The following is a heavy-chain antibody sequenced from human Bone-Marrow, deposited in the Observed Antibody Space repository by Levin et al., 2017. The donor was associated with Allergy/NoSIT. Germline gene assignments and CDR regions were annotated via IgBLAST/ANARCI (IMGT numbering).Heavy chain of an antibody. CDR2: ISDGDNTI. D-gene: IGHD4-17*01. CDR3: ARDVYGDYGDY. V-gene: IGHV3-11*01. CDR1: RFIFSDYS. Sequence: PGGSLRLSCEVSRFIFSDYSMSWIRQAPGKGLEWISKISDGDNTIHYADSVRGRFTISRDNAKNSVYLQMNSLRAEDTALYYCARDVYGDYGDYWGRGTLVTVSS. J-gene: IGHJ4*02.